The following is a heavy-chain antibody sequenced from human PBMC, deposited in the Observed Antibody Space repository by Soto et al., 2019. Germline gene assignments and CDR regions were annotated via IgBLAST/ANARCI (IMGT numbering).Heavy chain of an antibody. D-gene: IGHD2-2*01. CDR2: IIPIPGTA. Sequence: QVQLVQSGAEVKKPGSSVKVYCQASGGTFGSYAISWVRQAPGQGLEWMGGIIPIPGTANYAQKFQGRVTIAADESTSTAYMELSSLRSEDTAVYYCARAQGSSTSLEIYYYYYYGMDVWGQGSTVTVSS. CDR3: ARAQGSSTSLEIYYYYYYGMDV. V-gene: IGHV1-69*01. J-gene: IGHJ6*02. CDR1: GGTFGSYA.